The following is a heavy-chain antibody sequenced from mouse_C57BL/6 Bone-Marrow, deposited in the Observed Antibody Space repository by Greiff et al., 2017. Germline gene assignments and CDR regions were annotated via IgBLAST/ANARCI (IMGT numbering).Heavy chain of an antibody. D-gene: IGHD1-1*01. CDR1: GYTFTSYW. Sequence: QVQLQQPGAELVKPGASVKMSCKASGYTFTSYWITWVKQRPGQGLEWIGDIYPGSGSTNYNEKFKSKATLTVDTSSSTAYMQLSRLTSEDSAVYYCARNYYGSSLFAYWGQGTLVTVSA. V-gene: IGHV1-55*01. J-gene: IGHJ3*01. CDR3: ARNYYGSSLFAY. CDR2: IYPGSGST.